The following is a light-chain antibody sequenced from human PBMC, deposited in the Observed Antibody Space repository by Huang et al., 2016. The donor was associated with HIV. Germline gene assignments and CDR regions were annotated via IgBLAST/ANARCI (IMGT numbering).Light chain of an antibody. CDR1: QTVLHSSNSKSY. V-gene: IGKV4-1*01. J-gene: IGKJ2*01. Sequence: DIVMTQSPDSLAVSLGERATINCKSSQTVLHSSNSKSYLAWYQQKAGQPPKLLFYWAFSLRAGVPDRFNGSGSGTHFTLTISSLQTEDVAVYYCQQYYTTPHTFGQGTKLEIK. CDR2: WAF. CDR3: QQYYTTPHT.